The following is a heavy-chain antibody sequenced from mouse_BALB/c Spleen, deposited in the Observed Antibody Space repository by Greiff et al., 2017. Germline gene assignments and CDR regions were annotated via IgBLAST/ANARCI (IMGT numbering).Heavy chain of an antibody. V-gene: IGHV14-3*02. CDR1: GFNIKDTY. D-gene: IGHD1-1*01. J-gene: IGHJ2*01. Sequence: EVKLMESGAELVKPGASVKLSCTASGFNIKDTYMHWVKQRPEQGLEWIGRIDPANGNTKYDPKFQGKATITADTSSNTAYLQLSSLTSEDTAVYYCARDYDGSIDYWGQGTTLTVSS. CDR3: ARDYDGSIDY. CDR2: IDPANGNT.